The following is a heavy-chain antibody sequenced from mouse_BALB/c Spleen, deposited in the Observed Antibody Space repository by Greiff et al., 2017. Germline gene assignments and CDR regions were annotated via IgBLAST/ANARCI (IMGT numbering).Heavy chain of an antibody. D-gene: IGHD2-2*01. V-gene: IGHV14-3*02. CDR1: GFNIKDTY. Sequence: VQLQQSGAELVKPGASVKLSCTASGFNIKDTYMHWVKQRPEQGLEWIGRIDPANGNTKYDPKFQGKATITADTSSNTAYLQLSSLTSEDTAVYYCARTYGYSWFAYWGQGTLVTVSA. CDR3: ARTYGYSWFAY. J-gene: IGHJ3*01. CDR2: IDPANGNT.